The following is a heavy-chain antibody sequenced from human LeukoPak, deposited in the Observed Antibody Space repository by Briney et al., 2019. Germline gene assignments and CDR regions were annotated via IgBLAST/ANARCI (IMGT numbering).Heavy chain of an antibody. D-gene: IGHD3-16*01. Sequence: PGGSLRLSCAASGFTFSTYAMSWVRQAPGKGLEWVSAISGTGGTTYYADSVKGRFTISRDNSKNTLYLQMNSLRAEDTAVYYCAKDGATVWGEGDYWGQGTLVTVSS. J-gene: IGHJ4*02. V-gene: IGHV3-23*01. CDR1: GFTFSTYA. CDR3: AKDGATVWGEGDY. CDR2: ISGTGGTT.